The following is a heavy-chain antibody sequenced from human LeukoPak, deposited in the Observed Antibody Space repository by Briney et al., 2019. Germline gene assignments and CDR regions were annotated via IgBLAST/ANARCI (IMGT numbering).Heavy chain of an antibody. Sequence: TGGSLRLSCAASGLTFSSYAMSWVRQAPGKGLEWVSAIIGSGGSTYYADSVKGRFTISRDNSKNTLYLQMNSLRAEDTAVYYCAKDIGGSIAAALYYYYYYGMDVWGQGTTVTVSS. D-gene: IGHD6-13*01. J-gene: IGHJ6*02. V-gene: IGHV3-23*01. CDR3: AKDIGGSIAAALYYYYYYGMDV. CDR2: IIGSGGST. CDR1: GLTFSSYA.